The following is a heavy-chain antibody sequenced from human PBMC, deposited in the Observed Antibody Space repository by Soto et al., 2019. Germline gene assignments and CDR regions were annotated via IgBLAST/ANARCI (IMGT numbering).Heavy chain of an antibody. CDR2: IYYSGST. Sequence: PSATLSLTCAVYGGSFSGYYWSWIRQPPGKGLEWIGYIYYSGSTNYNPSLKGRVTISVDTSKNHFSLKLSSVTAADTAVYYCARRYGYSFDYWGQGTLVTVSS. V-gene: IGHV4-59*08. D-gene: IGHD1-1*01. J-gene: IGHJ4*02. CDR1: GGSFSGYY. CDR3: ARRYGYSFDY.